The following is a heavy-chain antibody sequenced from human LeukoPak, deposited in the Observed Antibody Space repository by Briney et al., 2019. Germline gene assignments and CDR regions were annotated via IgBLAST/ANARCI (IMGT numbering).Heavy chain of an antibody. CDR1: GFTFSSYA. CDR2: ISGSGGST. V-gene: IGHV3-23*01. CDR3: AKDRLWFGELSSDAFDI. D-gene: IGHD3-10*01. Sequence: PGGSLRLSCAASGFTFSSYAMSWVRQAPGRGLEWVSAISGSGGSTYYADSVKGRFTISRDDSKNTLYLQMNSLRAEDTAVYYCAKDRLWFGELSSDAFDIWGQGTMVTVSS. J-gene: IGHJ3*02.